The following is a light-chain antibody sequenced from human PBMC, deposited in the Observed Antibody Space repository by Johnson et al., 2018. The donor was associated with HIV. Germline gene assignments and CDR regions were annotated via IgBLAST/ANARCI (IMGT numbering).Light chain of an antibody. J-gene: IGLJ1*01. CDR3: GTWDTILQTFV. V-gene: IGLV1-51*01. CDR2: DNH. Sequence: QAVLTQPPSVSAAPGQKVTISCSGSNSNIGNNYASWYQQVPGTAPKLLIYDNHKRPSGIPDRFSGSKSGTSATLGITGLQTGDEADYFCGTWDTILQTFVFGTGTEVSVL. CDR1: NSNIGNNY.